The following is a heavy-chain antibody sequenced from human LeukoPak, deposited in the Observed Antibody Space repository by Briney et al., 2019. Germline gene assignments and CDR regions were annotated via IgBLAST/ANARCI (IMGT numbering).Heavy chain of an antibody. CDR2: IYSGGKT. CDR3: VSEMDV. V-gene: IGHV3-66*01. CDR1: GSTVSSIF. J-gene: IGHJ6*02. Sequence: PGGSLRLSCAASGSTVSSIFMSWVRQAPGKGLEWVSVIYSGGKTHYADSVKGRFSISRDNSKNRMYLQMNSLKAEDTAVYYCVSEMDVWGQGATVTVSS.